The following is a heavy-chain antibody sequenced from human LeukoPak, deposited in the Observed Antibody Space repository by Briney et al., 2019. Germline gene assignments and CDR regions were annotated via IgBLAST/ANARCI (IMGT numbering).Heavy chain of an antibody. D-gene: IGHD2/OR15-2a*01. J-gene: IGHJ4*02. CDR1: GFTFSSYA. CDR3: AREGVRVINYFDY. CDR2: ISSSGSTI. Sequence: GGSLRLSCAASGFTFSSYAMSWVRQAPGKGLEWVSYISSSGSTIYYADSVKGRFTISRDNAKNSLYLQMNSLRAEDTAVYYCAREGVRVINYFDYWGQGTLVTVSS. V-gene: IGHV3-48*04.